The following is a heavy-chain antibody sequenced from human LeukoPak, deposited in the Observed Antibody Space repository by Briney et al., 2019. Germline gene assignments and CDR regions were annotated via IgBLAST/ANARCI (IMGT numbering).Heavy chain of an antibody. Sequence: SHTLSLTCTVSTGSISSGGYFWSWLRPHPGKGLEWFGYIYYSGTTYYNPSLKSRVTISVDTSKNHFPLKLSSVTAADTAVYYCASHAVREISYYFDYWGQGTLVTVSS. CDR3: ASHAVREISYYFDY. J-gene: IGHJ4*02. V-gene: IGHV4-31*03. CDR2: IYYSGTT. D-gene: IGHD3-10*01. CDR1: TGSISSGGYF.